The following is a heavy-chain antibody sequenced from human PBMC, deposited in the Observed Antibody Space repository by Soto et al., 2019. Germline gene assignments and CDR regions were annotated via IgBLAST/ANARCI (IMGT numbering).Heavy chain of an antibody. CDR3: ARGRGYSYGYGSWFDP. D-gene: IGHD5-18*01. V-gene: IGHV4-34*01. J-gene: IGHJ5*02. CDR2: VNHSGST. CDR1: GGSFSGYS. Sequence: PSETLSLTCAVYGGSFSGYSWSWIRQPPGKGLEWIGEVNHSGSTNYNPSLKSRVTMSVDTSKNQFSLKLSSVTAADTAVYYCARGRGYSYGYGSWFDPWGQGTMVTVYS.